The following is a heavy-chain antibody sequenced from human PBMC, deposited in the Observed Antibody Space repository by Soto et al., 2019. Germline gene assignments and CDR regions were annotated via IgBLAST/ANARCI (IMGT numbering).Heavy chain of an antibody. CDR2: IIPIFGTA. CDR3: ARPTREWLQGENYYYGMDV. Sequence: QVQLVQSGAEVKKPGSSVKVSCKASGGTFSSYAISWVRQAPGQGLEWMGGIIPIFGTANYAQKFQGRVTITADESTSTAYMELSSLRSEDTAVYYCARPTREWLQGENYYYGMDVWGQGTTVTVSS. D-gene: IGHD5-12*01. V-gene: IGHV1-69*12. J-gene: IGHJ6*02. CDR1: GGTFSSYA.